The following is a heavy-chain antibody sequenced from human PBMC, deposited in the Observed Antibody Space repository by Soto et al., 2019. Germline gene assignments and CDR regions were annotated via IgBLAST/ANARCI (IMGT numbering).Heavy chain of an antibody. CDR3: GRGYSSSWYRNNWFDP. CDR2: ISSNGGST. Sequence: EVQLVESGGGLVQPGGSLRLSCAASGFTFSSYAMHWVRQAPGKGLEYVSAISSNGGSTYYANSVKGRFTISRDNSKNTRYRQMGSLRAEDMAVYYCGRGYSSSWYRNNWFDPWGQGTLVTVSS. D-gene: IGHD6-13*01. J-gene: IGHJ5*02. V-gene: IGHV3-64*01. CDR1: GFTFSSYA.